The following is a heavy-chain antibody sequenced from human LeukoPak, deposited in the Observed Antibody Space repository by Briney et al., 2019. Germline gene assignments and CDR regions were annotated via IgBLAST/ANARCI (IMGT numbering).Heavy chain of an antibody. J-gene: IGHJ4*02. V-gene: IGHV3-23*01. Sequence: GGAPRLSCAASGFTFNSYAMSWGPPAPGKGLEGGSAISGSGGSTYYAHSVKGRFTISRDNSKNTLYLQMNSLRAEDTAVYYCAKASFNVDTAMVTSYWGQGTLVTVSS. CDR1: GFTFNSYA. D-gene: IGHD5-18*01. CDR3: AKASFNVDTAMVTSY. CDR2: ISGSGGST.